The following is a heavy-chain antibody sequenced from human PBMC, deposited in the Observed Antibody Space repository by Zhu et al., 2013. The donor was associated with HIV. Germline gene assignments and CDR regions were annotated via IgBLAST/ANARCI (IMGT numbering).Heavy chain of an antibody. V-gene: IGHV4-38-2*02. CDR3: ARETYYYDSSGYYRPYYFDY. Sequence: QVQLQESGPGLVKPSETLSLTCTVSGYSISSGYYWGWIRQPPGKGLEWIGSIYHSGSTYYNPSLKSRVTISVDTSKNQFSLKLSSVTAADTAVYYCARETYYYDSSGYYRPYYFDYWGQGTLVHRLL. J-gene: IGHJ4*02. D-gene: IGHD3-22*01. CDR1: GYSISSGYY. CDR2: IYHSGST.